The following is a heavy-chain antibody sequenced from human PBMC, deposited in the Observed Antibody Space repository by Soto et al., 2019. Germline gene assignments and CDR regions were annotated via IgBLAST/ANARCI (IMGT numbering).Heavy chain of an antibody. CDR1: DNTFTYYG. CDR3: ARDLDGSGSYYTDY. Sequence: ASVKVSCKSSDNTFTYYGINWVRQTPGQGLEWLGWISGYNAKTRDAPKFQDRVTMTTDASTSTAYMEMRSLRSDDTAVYYCARDLDGSGSYYTDYWGPGTLVTVSS. J-gene: IGHJ4*02. CDR2: ISGYNAKT. D-gene: IGHD3-10*01. V-gene: IGHV1-18*04.